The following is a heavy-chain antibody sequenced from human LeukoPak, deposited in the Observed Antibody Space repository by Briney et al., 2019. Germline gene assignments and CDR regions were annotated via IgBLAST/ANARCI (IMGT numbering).Heavy chain of an antibody. CDR3: AREVPYDSSGIGDWYFDL. CDR2: IYYSGST. V-gene: IGHV4-39*02. CDR1: GGSISSSSYY. Sequence: SETLSLTCTVSGGSISSSSYYWGWIRQPPGEGLEWIGSIYYSGSTYYNPSLKSRVTISVDTSKNQFSLKLSSVTAADTAVYYCAREVPYDSSGIGDWYFDLWGRGTLVTVSS. J-gene: IGHJ2*01. D-gene: IGHD3-22*01.